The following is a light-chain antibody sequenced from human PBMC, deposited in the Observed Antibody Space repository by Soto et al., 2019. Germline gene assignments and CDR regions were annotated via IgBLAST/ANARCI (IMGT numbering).Light chain of an antibody. Sequence: EIVLTQSPGTLSLSPGERATLSCRASQSVSSSYLAWYQQKPGQAPRLLIYGASSRATGIPDRFSGSGSGTDYTIPTISLVHDDVVAYYCQHHGSTPPYTFGQGTKLEIK. CDR1: QSVSSSY. CDR2: GAS. J-gene: IGKJ2*01. CDR3: QHHGSTPPYT. V-gene: IGKV3-20*01.